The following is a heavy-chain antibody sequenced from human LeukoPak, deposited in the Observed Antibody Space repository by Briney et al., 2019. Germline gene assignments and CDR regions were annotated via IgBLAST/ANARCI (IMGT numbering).Heavy chain of an antibody. J-gene: IGHJ6*03. CDR3: ARDLNLGYCSGGSCYSSDYYYYYMDV. V-gene: IGHV1-46*01. D-gene: IGHD2-15*01. Sequence: ASVKVSCKASGGTFSSYAISWVRQAPGQGLEWMGIINPSGGSTSYAQKFQGRVTMTRDMSTSTVYMELSSLRSEDTAVYYCARDLNLGYCSGGSCYSSDYYYYYMDVWGKGTTVTVSS. CDR2: INPSGGST. CDR1: GGTFSSYA.